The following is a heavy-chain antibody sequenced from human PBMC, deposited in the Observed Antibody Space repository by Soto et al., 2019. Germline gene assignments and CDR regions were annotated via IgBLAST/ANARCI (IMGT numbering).Heavy chain of an antibody. CDR3: ARDMYSSDYFVKWFEP. V-gene: IGHV3-30-3*01. J-gene: IGHJ5*02. CDR1: RFSFSSYA. CDR2: ISHDGINK. D-gene: IGHD6-19*01. Sequence: QVRLVESGGGVVQPGRSLRLSCTASRFSFSSYAMYWFRQPPGKGLEWVAVISHDGINKHYADSVKGRFTVSRDNSNHSLDLQLNSLRGEDTAMYYCARDMYSSDYFVKWFEPWGQGTLVTVSS.